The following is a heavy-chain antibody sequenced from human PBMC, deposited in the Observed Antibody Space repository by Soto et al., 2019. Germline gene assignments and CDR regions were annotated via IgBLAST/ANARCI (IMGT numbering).Heavy chain of an antibody. D-gene: IGHD6-13*01. V-gene: IGHV4-39*01. CDR3: ARGIAAAGSNWFDP. J-gene: IGHJ5*02. Sequence: SETLSLTRPVSGGSISSSSYYWGWIRQPPGKGLEWIGSIYYSGSTYYNPSLKSRVTISVDTSKNQFSLKLSSVTAADTAVYYCARGIAAAGSNWFDPWGQGTLVTVSS. CDR1: GGSISSSSYY. CDR2: IYYSGST.